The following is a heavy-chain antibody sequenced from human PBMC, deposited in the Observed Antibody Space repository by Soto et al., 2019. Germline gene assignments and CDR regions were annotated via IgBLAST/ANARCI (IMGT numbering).Heavy chain of an antibody. V-gene: IGHV3-33*01. CDR2: IWYDGSNK. D-gene: IGHD2-15*01. CDR1: GFTFSSYG. CDR3: ARAPTHCSGGSCYYYYYYMDV. Sequence: QVQLVESGGGVVQPGRSLRLSCAASGFTFSSYGMHWVRQAPGKGLEWVAVIWYDGSNKYYADSVKGRFTISRDNSKNTLYLQMNSLRAEDTAVYYCARAPTHCSGGSCYYYYYYMDVWGKGTTVTVSS. J-gene: IGHJ6*03.